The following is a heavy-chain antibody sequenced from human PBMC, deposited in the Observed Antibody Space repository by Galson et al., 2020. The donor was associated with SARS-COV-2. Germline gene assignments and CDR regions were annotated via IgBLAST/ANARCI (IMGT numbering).Heavy chain of an antibody. Sequence: DGSSTSYADSVKGRFTISRDNAKNTLYLQMNSLRAEDTAVYYCARGDYDILTGYPNWFDPCGQGIL. J-gene: IGHJ5*02. CDR3: ARGDYDILTGYPNWFDP. D-gene: IGHD3-9*01. V-gene: IGHV3-74*01. CDR2: DGSST.